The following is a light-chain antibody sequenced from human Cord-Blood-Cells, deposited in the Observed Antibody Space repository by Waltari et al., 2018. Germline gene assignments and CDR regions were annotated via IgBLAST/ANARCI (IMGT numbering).Light chain of an antibody. CDR3: SSYTSSSTWV. Sequence: QSALTQPASVSGSPAPSITISCTATSSDVGGYNYVSWYQQHPGNAPQLMIYDVSHRPSGVSNRFSGSKSGNAASLTISGLQAEDEADYYCSSYTSSSTWVFGGGTKLTVL. CDR1: SSDVGGYNY. J-gene: IGLJ3*02. CDR2: DVS. V-gene: IGLV2-14*01.